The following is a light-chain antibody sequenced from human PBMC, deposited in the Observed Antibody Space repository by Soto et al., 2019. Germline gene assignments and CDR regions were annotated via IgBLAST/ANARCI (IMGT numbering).Light chain of an antibody. V-gene: IGKV3-11*01. CDR2: DAS. J-gene: IGKJ4*01. CDR3: QQRSNWALT. CDR1: QSISSY. Sequence: EIVLTQSPATLSLSPGERATLSCRASQSISSYLGWYQQKPGQAPRLLIYDASNRAAGIPARFSGSGSGTDFTLPISSLEPEDFAVYYCQQRSNWALTFGGGTKVEIK.